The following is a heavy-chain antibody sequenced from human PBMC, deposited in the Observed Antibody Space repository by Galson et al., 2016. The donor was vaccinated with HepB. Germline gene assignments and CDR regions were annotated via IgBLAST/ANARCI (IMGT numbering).Heavy chain of an antibody. Sequence: SLRLSCAASGFTFSSYGMHWVRQAPGKGLEWVAIISYDGSDKYYGDSVKGRLTISRDNSKNTLYMQMNSLRAEDTAVYYCAKETYSYDSRGYHGGFQHWGQGTLVTVAS. D-gene: IGHD3-22*01. CDR2: ISYDGSDK. J-gene: IGHJ1*01. V-gene: IGHV3-30*18. CDR1: GFTFSSYG. CDR3: AKETYSYDSRGYHGGFQH.